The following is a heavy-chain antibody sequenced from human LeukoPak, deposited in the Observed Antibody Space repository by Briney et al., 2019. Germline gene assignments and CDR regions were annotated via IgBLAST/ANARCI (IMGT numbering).Heavy chain of an antibody. CDR2: ISSSGSFT. Sequence: GGSLRLSCAASGFTFSDYHMSWIRKAPGKGLEWVSYISSSGSFTNYAESVKGRFTISRDNAKNSLYLQMNSLRAEDTAVYYCARGSGTSYFDYWGQGTLVTFSS. CDR1: GFTFSDYH. D-gene: IGHD3-10*01. V-gene: IGHV3-11*05. CDR3: ARGSGTSYFDY. J-gene: IGHJ4*02.